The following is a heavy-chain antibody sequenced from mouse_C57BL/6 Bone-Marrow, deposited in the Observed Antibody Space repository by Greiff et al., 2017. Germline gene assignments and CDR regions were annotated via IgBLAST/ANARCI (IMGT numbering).Heavy chain of an antibody. CDR3: AGSYYSNYYAMDY. Sequence: ESGPGLVKPSQSLSLTCSVTGYSITSGYYWNWIRQFPGNKLEWMGYISYDGSNNYNPSLKNRISITRDTSKNQFFLKLNSVTTEDTATYYCAGSYYSNYYAMDYWGQGTSVTVSS. D-gene: IGHD2-5*01. J-gene: IGHJ4*01. CDR2: ISYDGSN. V-gene: IGHV3-6*01. CDR1: GYSITSGYY.